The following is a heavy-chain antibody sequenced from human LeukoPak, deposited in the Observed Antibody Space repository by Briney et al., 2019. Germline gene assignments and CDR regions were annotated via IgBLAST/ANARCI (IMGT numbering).Heavy chain of an antibody. CDR1: GYTFTSYY. CDR3: ARDMDTAMPSNWFDP. Sequence: GASVTVSFKASGYTFTSYYMHWVRQAPGQGLEWMGLINPSGGSTSYTQKFQGRVTITRDTSTSTVYMELSSLRSEDTAVYYCARDMDTAMPSNWFDPWGQGTLVTVSS. V-gene: IGHV1-46*01. CDR2: INPSGGST. J-gene: IGHJ5*02. D-gene: IGHD5-18*01.